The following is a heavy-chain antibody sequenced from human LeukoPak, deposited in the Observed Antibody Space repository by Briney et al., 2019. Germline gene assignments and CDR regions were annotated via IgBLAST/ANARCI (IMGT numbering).Heavy chain of an antibody. CDR2: INHSGSP. V-gene: IGHV4-34*01. CDR3: ARVRHDPLEYWYYIDL. Sequence: SETLSLTCAVYGGPFTDYSGYSWTWIRQPLGKGLEWIGEINHSGSPNYNPSLESRLTISVDTSKRQFSLKLNSVTAADAAVYHCARVRHDPLEYWYYIDLWGNGTMVTVSS. D-gene: IGHD2-8*02. CDR1: GGPFTDYSGYS. J-gene: IGHJ6*03.